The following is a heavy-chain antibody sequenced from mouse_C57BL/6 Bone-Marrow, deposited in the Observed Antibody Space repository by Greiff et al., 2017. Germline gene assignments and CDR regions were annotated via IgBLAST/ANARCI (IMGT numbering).Heavy chain of an antibody. D-gene: IGHD2-5*01. CDR1: GFTFSAYY. Sequence: EVMLVESGGGLVQPGGSLKLSCAASGFTFSAYYMYWVRQTPEKRLEWVAYISNGGGSTYYPDTVKGRFTISRDNAKNTLYLQMSRLKSEDTAMYYCARSYYSNYLDYWGQGTTLTVSS. V-gene: IGHV5-12*01. CDR3: ARSYYSNYLDY. CDR2: ISNGGGST. J-gene: IGHJ2*01.